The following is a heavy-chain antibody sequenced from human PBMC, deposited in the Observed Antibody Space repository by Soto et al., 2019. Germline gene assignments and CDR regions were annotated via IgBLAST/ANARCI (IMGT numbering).Heavy chain of an antibody. Sequence: ASVKVSCKASGYTFTIYAMRWVRQAPGKRLEWIGWINAGNGNTKYSQKFQGRVTITRDTSASTAYMELSSLRSEDTAVYYCARGLYYYDSSGYYTGAFDIWGQGTMVTVSS. CDR1: GYTFTIYA. V-gene: IGHV1-3*01. CDR3: ARGLYYYDSSGYYTGAFDI. J-gene: IGHJ3*02. D-gene: IGHD3-22*01. CDR2: INAGNGNT.